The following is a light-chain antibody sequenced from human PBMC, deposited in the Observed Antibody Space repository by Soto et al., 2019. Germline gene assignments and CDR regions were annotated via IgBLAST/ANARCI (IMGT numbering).Light chain of an antibody. CDR1: SSDVGGYNY. CDR2: DVS. CDR3: SSYTSSSPPVV. J-gene: IGLJ2*01. V-gene: IGLV2-14*01. Sequence: QSALTQPASVSGSPGQSITISCTGTSSDVGGYNYVSWYQQHPGKAPKLMIYDVSNRPSGVSNRFSGSKSGNTASLTISGLQAEDGAYYYCSSYTSSSPPVVFGGGTKLAVL.